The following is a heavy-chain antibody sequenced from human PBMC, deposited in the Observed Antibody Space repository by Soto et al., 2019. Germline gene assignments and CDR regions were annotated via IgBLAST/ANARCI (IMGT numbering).Heavy chain of an antibody. D-gene: IGHD3-10*01. Sequence: PSETLSLTCAVYGGSFSGYYWSWIRQPPGKGLEWIGEIYHSGSTNYNPSLKSRVTISVDTSKNQFSLKLSSVTAADTAVYYCARHTMVRGVIYPQFDYWGQGTLVTVSS. V-gene: IGHV4-34*01. J-gene: IGHJ4*02. CDR2: IYHSGST. CDR1: GGSFSGYY. CDR3: ARHTMVRGVIYPQFDY.